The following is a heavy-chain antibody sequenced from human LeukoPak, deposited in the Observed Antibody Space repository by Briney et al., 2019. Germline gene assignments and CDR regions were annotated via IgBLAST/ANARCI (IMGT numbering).Heavy chain of an antibody. CDR2: IIPIFSTA. V-gene: IGHV1-69*13. CDR1: GGTFSSYA. CDR3: ARGSGGPRYFDWLLSY. Sequence: VASVKVSCKASGGTFSSYAISLVRQAPGQGLEWMGGIIPIFSTANYAQKFQGRVTITADESTSTAYMELSSLRPEDTAVYYCARGSGGPRYFDWLLSYWGQGTLVTVSS. D-gene: IGHD3-9*01. J-gene: IGHJ4*02.